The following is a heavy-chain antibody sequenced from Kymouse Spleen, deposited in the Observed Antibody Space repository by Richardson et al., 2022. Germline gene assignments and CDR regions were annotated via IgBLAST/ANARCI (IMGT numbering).Heavy chain of an antibody. CDR3: TTGITGTPYYYYYYGMDV. CDR1: GFTFSNAW. D-gene: IGHD1-20*01,IGHD1-7*01. V-gene: IGHV3-15*01. CDR2: IKSKTDGGTT. J-gene: IGHJ6*02. Sequence: EVQLVESGGGLVKPGGSLRLSCAASGFTFSNAWMSWVRQAPGKGLEWVGRIKSKTDGGTTDYAAPVKGRFTISRDDSKNTLYLQMNSLKTEDTAVYYCTTGITGTPYYYYYYGMDVWGQGTTVTVSS.